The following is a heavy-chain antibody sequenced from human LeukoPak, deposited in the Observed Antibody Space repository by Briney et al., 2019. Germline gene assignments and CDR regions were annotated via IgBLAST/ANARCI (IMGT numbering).Heavy chain of an antibody. CDR2: IKEDGSEK. CDR1: GFTFSYYA. V-gene: IGHV3-7*01. Sequence: GGSLRLSCAASGFTFSYYAMHWVRQAPGNGLEWVANIKEDGSEKNYVDSVKGRFTISRDNAKNSLYLQMNTLRAEDTAVYYCGRSGIVTTAVPFWGQGTLVTVSS. CDR3: GRSGIVTTAVPF. D-gene: IGHD1-26*01. J-gene: IGHJ4*02.